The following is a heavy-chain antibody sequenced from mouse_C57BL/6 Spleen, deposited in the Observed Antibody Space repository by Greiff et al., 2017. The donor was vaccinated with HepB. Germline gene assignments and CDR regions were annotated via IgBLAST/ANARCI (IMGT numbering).Heavy chain of an antibody. J-gene: IGHJ3*01. CDR1: GYTFTSYW. V-gene: IGHV1-61*01. D-gene: IGHD1-1*01. Sequence: QVQLQQPGAELVRPGSSVKLSCKASGYTFTSYWMDWVKQRPGQGLEWIGNIYPSDSETHYNQKFKDKATLTVDKSSSTAYMQLSSLTSEDSAVYYCAREYYGSSYSWCAYWGQGTLVTVSA. CDR2: IYPSDSET. CDR3: AREYYGSSYSWCAY.